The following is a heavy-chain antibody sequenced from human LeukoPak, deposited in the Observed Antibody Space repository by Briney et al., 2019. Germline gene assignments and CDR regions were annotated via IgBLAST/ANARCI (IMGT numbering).Heavy chain of an antibody. CDR3: VKDQVTEDSTRIYYFDH. J-gene: IGHJ4*02. V-gene: IGHV3-30*02. Sequence: GGSLRLSCAASGFTFLSYGVHWIRQAPGKGLEWVAFIRYDGNNEYYGDSVRGRFTISRDNSKNILYLQMNSLSTEDTPVYYCVKDQVTEDSTRIYYFDHWGQGILVTVSS. CDR1: GFTFLSYG. CDR2: IRYDGNNE. D-gene: IGHD2-21*02.